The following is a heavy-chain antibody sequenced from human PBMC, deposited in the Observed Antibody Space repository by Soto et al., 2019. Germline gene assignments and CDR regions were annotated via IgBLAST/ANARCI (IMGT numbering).Heavy chain of an antibody. V-gene: IGHV3-74*01. Sequence: GGSLILSCAASGFTFSSYWMHWVRQAPGKGLVWVSRINSDGSSTSYADSVKGRFTISRDNAKNTLYLQMNSLRAEDTAVYYCARGLKGYYGVDVWGQGTTVTVSS. D-gene: IGHD3-16*01. J-gene: IGHJ6*02. CDR1: GFTFSSYW. CDR3: ARGLKGYYGVDV. CDR2: INSDGSST.